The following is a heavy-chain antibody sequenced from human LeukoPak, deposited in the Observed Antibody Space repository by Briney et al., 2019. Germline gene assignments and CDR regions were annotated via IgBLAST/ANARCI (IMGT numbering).Heavy chain of an antibody. J-gene: IGHJ4*02. Sequence: SETLSLTCTVSGGSISNGSYYWSWLPQPAGKGLDWIGRIYTSGSTNYNPPLNSQVTLVVDTSQNRFSLQVSSVTAADTALDYCASSDYDYVGGSYRYDYWGQGTLVTVSS. CDR3: ASSDYDYVGGSYRYDY. V-gene: IGHV4-61*02. CDR1: GGSISNGSYY. D-gene: IGHD3-16*02. CDR2: IYTSGST.